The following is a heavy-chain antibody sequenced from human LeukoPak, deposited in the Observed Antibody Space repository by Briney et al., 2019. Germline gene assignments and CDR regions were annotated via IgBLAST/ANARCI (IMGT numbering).Heavy chain of an antibody. D-gene: IGHD2-15*01. CDR2: ISGSGGST. CDR1: GFTFSSYA. Sequence: GSLRLSCAASGFTFSSYAMSWVRQAPGKGLEWVSAISGSGGSTYYADSVKGRFTISRDNSKNTLYLQMNSLRAEDTAVYYCAKEGPGGEYCSGGSCYRDGNWFDPWGQGTLVTVSS. J-gene: IGHJ5*02. CDR3: AKEGPGGEYCSGGSCYRDGNWFDP. V-gene: IGHV3-23*01.